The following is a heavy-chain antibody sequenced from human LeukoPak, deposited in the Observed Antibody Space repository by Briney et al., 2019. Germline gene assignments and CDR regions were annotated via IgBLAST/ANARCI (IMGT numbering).Heavy chain of an antibody. CDR2: IIPILGIA. V-gene: IGHV1-69*04. CDR3: ARSFKSSPFFDY. CDR1: GGTFSSYA. Sequence: SVKVSCKASGGTFSSYAISWVRQAPGQGLEWMGRIIPILGIANYAQKFQGRVTITADKSTSTAYMELSSLRSEDTAVYYCARSFKSSPFFDYWGQGTLVTVSS. D-gene: IGHD6-13*01. J-gene: IGHJ4*02.